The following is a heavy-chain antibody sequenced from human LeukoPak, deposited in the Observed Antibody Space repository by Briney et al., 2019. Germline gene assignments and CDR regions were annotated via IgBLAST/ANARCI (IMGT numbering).Heavy chain of an antibody. Sequence: GGSLRLSCAASGFTVSSNYMSWVRQAPGKGLEEVSVIYSGGSTYYADSVKGRFTISRDNSKNTLYLQMNSLRAEDTAVYYCARGGMTTVTPGPFDYWGQGTLVTVSS. D-gene: IGHD4-11*01. J-gene: IGHJ4*02. CDR2: IYSGGST. CDR1: GFTVSSNY. CDR3: ARGGMTTVTPGPFDY. V-gene: IGHV3-53*01.